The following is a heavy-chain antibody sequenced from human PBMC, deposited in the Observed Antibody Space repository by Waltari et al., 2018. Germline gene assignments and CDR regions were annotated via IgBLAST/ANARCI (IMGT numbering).Heavy chain of an antibody. V-gene: IGHV3-66*02. D-gene: IGHD3-22*01. CDR2: IYSGGYT. Sequence: EVQLAEYGGGLVEPGGSLRISCAACGCTLSNNYMSWVRQAPGKGLEWVSLIYSGGYTQYADSVKRRFTISRDNSKNTLYLQMNSLRVEDTAVYYCARNPRYDSPDWGQGTLVTVSS. CDR3: ARNPRYDSPD. CDR1: GCTLSNNY. J-gene: IGHJ4*02.